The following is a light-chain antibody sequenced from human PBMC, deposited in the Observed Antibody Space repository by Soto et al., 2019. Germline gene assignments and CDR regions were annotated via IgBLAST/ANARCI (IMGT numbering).Light chain of an antibody. CDR1: SSNIGSNT. V-gene: IGLV1-44*01. J-gene: IGLJ1*01. CDR3: AAWDDSLNGNYV. CDR2: SNN. Sequence: QSVLTQPPSASGTPGQRVTISCSGSSSNIGSNTVNWYQQLPGTAPKLLIYSNNQRPSGVPDRFSGSKSGTSAFLAISGLQSEDEADYYCAAWDDSLNGNYVFGTGTKLTVL.